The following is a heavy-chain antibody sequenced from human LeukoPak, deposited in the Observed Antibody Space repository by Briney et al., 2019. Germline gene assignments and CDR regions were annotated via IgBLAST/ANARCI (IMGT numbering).Heavy chain of an antibody. CDR3: ARHGRYCSSTSCSLNWFDP. CDR1: GGSISSGSYH. CDR2: IYTSGST. J-gene: IGHJ5*02. Sequence: SQTLSLTCTVSGGSISSGSYHWSWIRQPAGKGLEWIGRIYTSGSTNYNPSLKSRVSISVDTSKNQFSLKLSSVTAADTAVYYCARHGRYCSSTSCSLNWFDPWGQGTLVTVSS. V-gene: IGHV4-61*02. D-gene: IGHD2-2*01.